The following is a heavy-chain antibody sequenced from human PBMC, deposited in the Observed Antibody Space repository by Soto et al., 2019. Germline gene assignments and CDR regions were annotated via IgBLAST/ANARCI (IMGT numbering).Heavy chain of an antibody. CDR2: ISAYNGNT. CDR1: GYTFTSYG. Sequence: ASVKVSCKASGYTFTSYGISWVRQAPGQELEWMGWISAYNGNTNYAQKLQGRVTMTTDTSTSTAYMELRSLRSDDTAVYYCARDRLTESYDYVWGSYRYFDYWGQGTLVTVSS. CDR3: ARDRLTESYDYVWGSYRYFDY. V-gene: IGHV1-18*01. J-gene: IGHJ4*02. D-gene: IGHD3-16*02.